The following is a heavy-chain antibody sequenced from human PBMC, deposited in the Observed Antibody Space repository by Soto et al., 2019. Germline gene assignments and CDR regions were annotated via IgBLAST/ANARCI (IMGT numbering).Heavy chain of an antibody. CDR1: GFTFSIYW. Sequence: RGALIVSCAASGFTFSIYWMHWVRQAPGKGLEWVSRIEGDGSSTTSADSVKGRFTVSRDDARNTLYLQMSSLRADDTAIYYCAREGLDTAGFFDVWGQGTMVTVS. J-gene: IGHJ3*01. CDR2: IEGDGSST. CDR3: AREGLDTAGFFDV. V-gene: IGHV3-74*01. D-gene: IGHD6-13*01.